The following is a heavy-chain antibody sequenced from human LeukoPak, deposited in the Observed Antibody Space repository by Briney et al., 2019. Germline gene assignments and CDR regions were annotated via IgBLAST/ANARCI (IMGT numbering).Heavy chain of an antibody. Sequence: GGSLRLSCTVSGFTVSSNSMSWVRQAPGKGLEWVSFIYSDNTHYSDSVKGRFTISRDNSKNTLYLQMNSLRAEDTAVYYCAKAAYGSGSYYLDYWGQGTLVTVS. D-gene: IGHD3-10*01. CDR1: GFTVSSNS. CDR2: IYSDNT. J-gene: IGHJ4*02. CDR3: AKAAYGSGSYYLDY. V-gene: IGHV3-66*03.